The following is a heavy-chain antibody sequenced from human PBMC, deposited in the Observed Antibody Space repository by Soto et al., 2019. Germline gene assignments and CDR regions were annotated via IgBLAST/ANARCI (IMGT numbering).Heavy chain of an antibody. CDR3: ALLTFTYYDYWSGLKN. Sequence: GGSLRLSCAASGFTFSGSAMHWVRQASGKGLEWVGRIRSKTNNYATSYAASVQGRFTISRDDSKNMAYLQMNSLKTEDTALYYCALLTFTYYDYWSGLKNWGQGTRVTVSS. CDR2: IRSKTNNYAT. D-gene: IGHD3-3*01. CDR1: GFTFSGSA. J-gene: IGHJ4*02. V-gene: IGHV3-73*01.